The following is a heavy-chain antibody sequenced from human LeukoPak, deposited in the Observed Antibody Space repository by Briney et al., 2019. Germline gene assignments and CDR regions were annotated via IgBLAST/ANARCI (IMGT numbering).Heavy chain of an antibody. J-gene: IGHJ4*02. D-gene: IGHD4-17*01. V-gene: IGHV1-69*05. CDR2: IIPIFGTA. Sequence: ASVKVFCKASGGTFSSYAISWVRQAPGQGLEWMGGIIPIFGTANYAQKFQGRVTITTDESTSTAYMELSSLRSEDTAVYYCARARVARDYALHTFDYWGQGTLVTVSS. CDR3: ARARVARDYALHTFDY. CDR1: GGTFSSYA.